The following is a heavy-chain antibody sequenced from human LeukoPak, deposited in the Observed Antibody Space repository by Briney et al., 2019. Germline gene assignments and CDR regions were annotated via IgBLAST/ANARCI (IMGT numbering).Heavy chain of an antibody. V-gene: IGHV3-66*01. Sequence: GGSLRLSCAASGFTASSNYMSWVRQAPGEGLEWVSVIYSGGSTYYADSVKGRFTISRDNSKNTLYLQMDSLRAEDTAVYYCARDRADGYNYGDYFDNWGQGTLVTVSS. D-gene: IGHD5-18*01. CDR2: IYSGGST. J-gene: IGHJ4*02. CDR1: GFTASSNY. CDR3: ARDRADGYNYGDYFDN.